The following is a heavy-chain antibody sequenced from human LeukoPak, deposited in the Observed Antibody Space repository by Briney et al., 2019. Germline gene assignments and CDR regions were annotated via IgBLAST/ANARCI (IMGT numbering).Heavy chain of an antibody. CDR2: INHSGST. CDR1: GGSFSGYY. CDR3: ARTTGDGSTDY. Sequence: SETLSLTCAVYGGSFSGYYWSWIRQPPGKGLEWIGEINHSGSTNYNPSLKSRVTISVDTSKNQFSLKLSSVTAADTAVYYCARTTGDGSTDYWGQGTLVTVSS. D-gene: IGHD3-10*01. J-gene: IGHJ4*02. V-gene: IGHV4-34*01.